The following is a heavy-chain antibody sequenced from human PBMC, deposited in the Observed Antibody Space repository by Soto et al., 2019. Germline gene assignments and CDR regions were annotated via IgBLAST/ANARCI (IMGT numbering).Heavy chain of an antibody. CDR3: ARAQVVVITNYGMDV. CDR1: GGSISSYY. CDR2: IYYSGST. D-gene: IGHD3-22*01. Sequence: SETLSLTCTVSGGSISSYYWSWIRQPPGKGLEWIGYIYYSGSTNYNPSLKSRVTISVDTSKNQFSLKLSSVTAADTAVYYCARAQVVVITNYGMDVWGQGTTVTVSS. J-gene: IGHJ6*02. V-gene: IGHV4-59*01.